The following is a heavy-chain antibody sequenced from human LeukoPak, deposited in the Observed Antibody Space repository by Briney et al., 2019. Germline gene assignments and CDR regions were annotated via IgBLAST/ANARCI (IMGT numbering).Heavy chain of an antibody. V-gene: IGHV3-9*01. Sequence: GGSLRLSCAASGFTFGDYAMHWVRQPPGKGLEWASSINWNSGRAGYADSVKGRFTISRDNAKNSLYLQMNSLRPEDTALYFCAKDLLSGYTSGCKPDYWGQGTLVTVPS. J-gene: IGHJ4*02. D-gene: IGHD6-19*01. CDR2: INWNSGRA. CDR1: GFTFGDYA. CDR3: AKDLLSGYTSGCKPDY.